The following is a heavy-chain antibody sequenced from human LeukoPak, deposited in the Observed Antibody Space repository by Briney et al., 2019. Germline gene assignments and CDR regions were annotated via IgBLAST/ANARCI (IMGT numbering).Heavy chain of an antibody. Sequence: GASVKVSCKASGGTFSSYAISWVRQAPGQGLEWMGGIIPIFGTANYAQKFQGRVTITADESTSTAYMELRSLRSDDTAVYYCARDRRILTGPDYWGQGTLVTVSS. V-gene: IGHV1-69*13. J-gene: IGHJ4*02. CDR2: IIPIFGTA. D-gene: IGHD3-9*01. CDR3: ARDRRILTGPDY. CDR1: GGTFSSYA.